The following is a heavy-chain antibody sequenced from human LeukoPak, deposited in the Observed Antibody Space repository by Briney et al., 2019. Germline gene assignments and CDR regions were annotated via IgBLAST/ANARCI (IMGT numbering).Heavy chain of an antibody. D-gene: IGHD6-13*01. V-gene: IGHV4-4*02. CDR2: IYHSGST. J-gene: IGHJ4*02. CDR1: GGSIGSDNW. CDR3: ARGAAAAGGY. Sequence: PSETLSLTCAVSGGSIGSDNWWGWVRQTPGKGLEWIGEIYHSGSTNYNPSLKSRVTISVDNSKNQFSLKLSSVTAADTAVYYCARGAAAAGGYWGQGTLVTVSS.